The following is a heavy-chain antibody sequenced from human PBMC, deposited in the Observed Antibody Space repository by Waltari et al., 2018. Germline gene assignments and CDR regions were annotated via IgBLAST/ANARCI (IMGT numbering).Heavy chain of an antibody. Sequence: EVQLVQSGAEVNKPGESLKISCKGSGFSFPTYWIGWVRQMPGKGLEWMGIIYPRDSDTRYSPSFQGQVTISADKSISTAYLQWSSLKASDTAMYYCARQIRGVAAAGDPFDMWGQGTRVTVSS. D-gene: IGHD6-13*01. CDR3: ARQIRGVAAAGDPFDM. CDR2: IYPRDSDT. V-gene: IGHV5-51*01. J-gene: IGHJ3*02. CDR1: GFSFPTYW.